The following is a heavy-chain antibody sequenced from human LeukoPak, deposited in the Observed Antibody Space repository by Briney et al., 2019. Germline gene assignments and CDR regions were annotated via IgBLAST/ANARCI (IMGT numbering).Heavy chain of an antibody. J-gene: IGHJ1*01. V-gene: IGHV3-53*01. D-gene: IGHD2-21*01. CDR1: GLTVGTNS. CDR2: LYSGGSA. Sequence: PGGSLRLSCAASGLTVGTNSMSWVRRSPGKGLEWVSVLYSGGSAYYADSVNGRFTISRDNSRNTLFLQMSILRTEDTALYYCASAREYCGGAECYEYFQHWGQGTLVTVSS. CDR3: ASAREYCGGAECYEYFQH.